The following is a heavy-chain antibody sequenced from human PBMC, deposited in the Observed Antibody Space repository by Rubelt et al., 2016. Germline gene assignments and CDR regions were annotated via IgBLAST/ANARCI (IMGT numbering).Heavy chain of an antibody. CDR3: AKDPGVVIVGVFDY. Sequence: GKGLEWVAVISYDGSNKYYADSVKGRFTISRDNSKNTLYLQMNSLRAEDTAVYYCAKDPGVVIVGVFDYWGQGTLVTVSS. J-gene: IGHJ4*02. V-gene: IGHV3-30*18. D-gene: IGHD3-3*01. CDR2: ISYDGSNK.